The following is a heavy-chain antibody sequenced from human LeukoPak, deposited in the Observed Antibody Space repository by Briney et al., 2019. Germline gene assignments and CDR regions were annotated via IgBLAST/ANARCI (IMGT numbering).Heavy chain of an antibody. CDR3: ARDGERAFDI. CDR2: MNPGTGKT. V-gene: IGHV1-8*01. D-gene: IGHD4-17*01. CDR1: GYTFTNHD. Sequence: ASVKVSCKASGYTFTNHDINWVRQAAGQGLEWMGWMNPGTGKTGYAQNFQGRVTVTRSSSISTAYLELRSLRSEDTAVYYCARDGERAFDIWGRGTKVTVSS. J-gene: IGHJ3*02.